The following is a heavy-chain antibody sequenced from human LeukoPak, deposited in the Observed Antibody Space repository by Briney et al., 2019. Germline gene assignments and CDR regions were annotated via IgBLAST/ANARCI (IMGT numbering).Heavy chain of an antibody. V-gene: IGHV3-21*01. CDR3: ARDGDSSGWFYFDY. J-gene: IGHJ4*02. CDR2: ISSSSSYI. CDR1: GFTFSSYS. Sequence: PGGSLRLSCAVSGFTFSSYSMNWVRQAPGKGLEWVSSISSSSSYIYYADSVKGGFTISRDNAKNSLYLQMDSLRAEDTAVYYCARDGDSSGWFYFDYWGQGTLVTVSS. D-gene: IGHD6-19*01.